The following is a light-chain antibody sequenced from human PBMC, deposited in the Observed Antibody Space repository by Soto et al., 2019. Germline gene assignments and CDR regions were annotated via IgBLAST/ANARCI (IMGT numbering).Light chain of an antibody. CDR1: SSNIGSNY. J-gene: IGLJ2*01. V-gene: IGLV1-47*01. CDR3: AAWDDSLSGGVV. CDR2: RNN. Sequence: QSVLTQPPSASGTPGQRVTLSCSGSSSNIGSNYVYWYQQLPGTAPKLLIYRNNQRPSGVPDRFSGSKSGTSASLAISGLRSEDEADYYCAAWDDSLSGGVVFGGGTKVTVL.